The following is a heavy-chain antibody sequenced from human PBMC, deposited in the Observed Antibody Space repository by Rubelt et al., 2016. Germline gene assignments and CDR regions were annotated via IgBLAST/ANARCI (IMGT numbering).Heavy chain of an antibody. V-gene: IGHV4-59*12. CDR1: SGSISSYY. J-gene: IGHJ4*02. CDR3: ARRLDGDSWGNDLDY. Sequence: QVQLQESGPGLVKPSETLSLTCPVSSGSISSYYWSWIRQPPGKGLEWIGYIYYSGSTHYNPSLKSRVTISVDTSKTQFSLKLSVWTAADTAVYYCARRLDGDSWGNDLDYWGQGALVTVSS. D-gene: IGHD3-16*01. CDR2: IYYSGST.